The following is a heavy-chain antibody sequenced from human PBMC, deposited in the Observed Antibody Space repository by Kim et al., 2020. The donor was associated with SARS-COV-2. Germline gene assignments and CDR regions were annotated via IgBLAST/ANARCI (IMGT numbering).Heavy chain of an antibody. D-gene: IGHD2-15*01. J-gene: IGHJ3*02. Sequence: TTYADSVKGRFPISRGNAKNTLDLQMNSLGAEDTAVYYCVRGGSGAFDIWGQGTMVTVSS. V-gene: IGHV3-74*01. CDR2: T. CDR3: VRGGSGAFDI.